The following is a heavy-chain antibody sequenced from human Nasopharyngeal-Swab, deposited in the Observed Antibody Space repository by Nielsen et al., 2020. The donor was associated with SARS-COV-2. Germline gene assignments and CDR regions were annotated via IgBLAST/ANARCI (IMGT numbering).Heavy chain of an antibody. CDR1: GGSISSSSYY. Sequence: SETLSLTYTVSGGSISSSSYYWGWIRQPPGKGLEWIGSIYYSGSTYYNPSLKSRVTISVDTSKNQFSLRLSSVTAADTAVYYCARPALNDYGDYNWFDPWGQGTLVTVSS. D-gene: IGHD4-17*01. CDR3: ARPALNDYGDYNWFDP. CDR2: IYYSGST. V-gene: IGHV4-39*01. J-gene: IGHJ5*02.